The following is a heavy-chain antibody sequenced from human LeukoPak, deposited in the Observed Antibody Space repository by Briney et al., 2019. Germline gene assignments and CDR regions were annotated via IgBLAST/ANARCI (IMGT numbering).Heavy chain of an antibody. CDR1: GFTVSSNY. D-gene: IGHD3-22*01. Sequence: PGGSLRLSCAASGFTVSSNYMSWVHQAPGRGLEWVSVINSGGSTYYADSVKGRFTISRDNSKNTLYLQMNSLRAEDTAVYYCASLYDSSGYYSTGWSYYFDYWGQGTLVTVSS. CDR2: INSGGST. CDR3: ASLYDSSGYYSTGWSYYFDY. V-gene: IGHV3-66*02. J-gene: IGHJ4*02.